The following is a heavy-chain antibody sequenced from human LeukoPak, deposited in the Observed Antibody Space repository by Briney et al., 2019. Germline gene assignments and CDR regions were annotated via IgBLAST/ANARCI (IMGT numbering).Heavy chain of an antibody. V-gene: IGHV3-74*01. CDR2: INGDGSTT. CDR1: GFAFSSYW. Sequence: PGGSLRLSCAASGFAFSSYWMHWVRQAPGKGLVWASRINGDGSTTSYADSVKGRFTISRDNAKNTLYLQMNSLRAEDTAVYYCASLVYWGEGTLVTVSS. CDR3: ASLVY. J-gene: IGHJ4*02.